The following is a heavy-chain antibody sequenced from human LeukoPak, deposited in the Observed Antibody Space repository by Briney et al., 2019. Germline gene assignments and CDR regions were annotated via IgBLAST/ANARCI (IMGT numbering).Heavy chain of an antibody. Sequence: PGGSLRLSCAASGFTFDDYGMSWVRQAPGKGLEWVSAISGSGGSTYYADSVKGRFTISRDNSKNTLYLQMNSLRAEDTAVYYCAKDQGGAFDIWGQGIMVTVSS. J-gene: IGHJ3*02. CDR1: GFTFDDYG. D-gene: IGHD3-16*01. CDR3: AKDQGGAFDI. V-gene: IGHV3-23*01. CDR2: ISGSGGST.